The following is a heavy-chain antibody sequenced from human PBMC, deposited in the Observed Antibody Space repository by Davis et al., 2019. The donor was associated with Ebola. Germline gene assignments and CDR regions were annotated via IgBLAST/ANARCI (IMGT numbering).Heavy chain of an antibody. V-gene: IGHV1-3*01. CDR1: GYTFTSYA. CDR3: ARVLGYCSGGSCYEPLDY. CDR2: INAGNGNT. D-gene: IGHD2-15*01. Sequence: ASVKVSCKASGYTFTSYAMHWVRQAPGQRLEWMGWINAGNGNTKYSQKFQGRVTITRDTSASTAYMELSSLRSEDTAVYYCARVLGYCSGGSCYEPLDYWGQGTLVTVSS. J-gene: IGHJ4*02.